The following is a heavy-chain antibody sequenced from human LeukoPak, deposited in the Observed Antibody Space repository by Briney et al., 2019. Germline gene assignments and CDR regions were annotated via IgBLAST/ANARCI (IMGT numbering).Heavy chain of an antibody. CDR2: INHRGST. CDR3: ARVEDSSGWYIDY. J-gene: IGHJ4*02. V-gene: IGHV4-34*01. CDR1: GGSLSGYY. D-gene: IGHD6-19*01. Sequence: SETLSLTCAVYGGSLSGYYWSWIRQPPGKGLEWIGEINHRGSTNYNPSLKSRVTISVDTSKNQFSLKLSSVTAADTAVYYCARVEDSSGWYIDYWGQGTLVTVSS.